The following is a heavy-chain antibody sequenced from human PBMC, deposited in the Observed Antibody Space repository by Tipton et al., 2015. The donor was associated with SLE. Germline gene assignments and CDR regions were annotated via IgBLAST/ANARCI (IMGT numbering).Heavy chain of an antibody. CDR2: ISESGSS. Sequence: TLSLTCAVSGGSISNYFLSWIRQPPGRGLEWIGYISESGSSNYNPSLKSPVTIFMGTSKKQFSLKLNSVTATDTAVYYCAGAWQGYCSGGTCYVLDYWGQGTLVTVSS. CDR1: GGSISNYF. CDR3: AGAWQGYCSGGTCYVLDY. D-gene: IGHD2-15*01. J-gene: IGHJ4*02. V-gene: IGHV4-59*01.